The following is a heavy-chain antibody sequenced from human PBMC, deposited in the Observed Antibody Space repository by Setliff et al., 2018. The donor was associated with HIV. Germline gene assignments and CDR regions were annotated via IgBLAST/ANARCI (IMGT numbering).Heavy chain of an antibody. V-gene: IGHV3-7*03. J-gene: IGHJ4*02. CDR2: INPDGSGR. Sequence: PGGSLRLSCAASGFTFSDYWMSWVRQAPGKGLEWVANINPDGSGRYYVDSVRDRFTISRDNAKNSLYLQMNTPRVEDTALYYCTKGRHLVSGEWYFERWGQGTLVTVSS. CDR1: GFTFSDYW. D-gene: IGHD3-3*01. CDR3: TKGRHLVSGEWYFER.